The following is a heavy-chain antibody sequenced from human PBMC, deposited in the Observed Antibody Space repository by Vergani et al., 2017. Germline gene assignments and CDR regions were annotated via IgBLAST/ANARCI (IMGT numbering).Heavy chain of an antibody. J-gene: IGHJ6*03. CDR3: ARSPVAVAELVYYYYYMDV. CDR2: ISAYNGNT. Sequence: QVQLVQSGAEVKKPVASVKVSCKASGYTFTSYGISWVRQAPGQGLEWMGWISAYNGNTNYAQKLQGRVTMTTDTSTSTAYMELRSLRSDDTAVYYCARSPVAVAELVYYYYYMDVWGKGTTVTVSS. D-gene: IGHD6-19*01. V-gene: IGHV1-18*01. CDR1: GYTFTSYG.